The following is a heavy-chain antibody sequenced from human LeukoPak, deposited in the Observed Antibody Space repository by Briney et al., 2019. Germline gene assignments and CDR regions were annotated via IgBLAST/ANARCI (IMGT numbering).Heavy chain of an antibody. V-gene: IGHV3-48*04. J-gene: IGHJ4*02. D-gene: IGHD3-9*01. CDR2: ISSSGSTT. Sequence: GGSLRLSCAASGFTLSSYTMNWVRQAPGKWREWISYISSSGSTTYYADSVRGRFTISRDNAKNSLFLQMNSLRAEDTAVYYCARDISNYYDIAYWGQGTLVTVSS. CDR3: ARDISNYYDIAY. CDR1: GFTLSSYT.